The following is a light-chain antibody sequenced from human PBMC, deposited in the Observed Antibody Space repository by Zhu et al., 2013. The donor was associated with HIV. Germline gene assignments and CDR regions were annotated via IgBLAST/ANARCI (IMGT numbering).Light chain of an antibody. Sequence: QSALTQPASVSGSPGQSITISCTGTSSDVGTYNLVSWYQQHPGKAPKLIMYDVNNRPSGVSNRFSGSKSGNTASLTISGLQAEDEAHYYCSSYTSKSTLALFGGGTRLTVL. J-gene: IGLJ3*02. CDR2: DVN. CDR3: SSYTSKSTLAL. V-gene: IGLV2-14*02. CDR1: SSDVGTYNL.